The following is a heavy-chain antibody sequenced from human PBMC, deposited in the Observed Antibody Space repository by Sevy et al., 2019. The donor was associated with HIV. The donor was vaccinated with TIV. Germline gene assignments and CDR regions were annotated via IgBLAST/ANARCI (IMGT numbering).Heavy chain of an antibody. Sequence: GGSLRLSCAASGFTFSSYAMHWVRQAPGKGLEWVAVISYDGRNKYYADSVKGRFTISRDNSKNTLYLQMNSLRAEDTAVYYCARDPYYASSGYYGYWGQGTLVTVSS. D-gene: IGHD3-22*01. CDR2: ISYDGRNK. V-gene: IGHV3-30*04. CDR3: ARDPYYASSGYYGY. J-gene: IGHJ4*02. CDR1: GFTFSSYA.